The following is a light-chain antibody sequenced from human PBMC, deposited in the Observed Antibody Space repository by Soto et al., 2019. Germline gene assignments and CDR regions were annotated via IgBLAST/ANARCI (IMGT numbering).Light chain of an antibody. J-gene: IGKJ1*01. CDR3: MQTRQSPSWT. CDR1: QSLLHSNGYNY. CDR2: LSS. V-gene: IGKV2-28*01. Sequence: DIVMTQSPLSLTVTPGEPASISCKSSQSLLHSNGYNYLDWYLQKPGQSPQLLIYLSSTRASGVPDRFSGSGSGTDFTLTISGVEADDVGVYYCMQTRQSPSWTFGQGTKVNVK.